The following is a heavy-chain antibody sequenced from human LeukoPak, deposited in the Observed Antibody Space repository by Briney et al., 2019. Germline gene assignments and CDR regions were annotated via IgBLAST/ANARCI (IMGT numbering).Heavy chain of an antibody. CDR1: GYSFTSYW. CDR2: IFPGDSDT. J-gene: IGHJ3*02. V-gene: IGHV5-51*01. Sequence: GESLKISCKASGYSFTSYWIGWVRQMPGKGLEWMGIIFPGDSDTRYSPSFQGQVTISADKSISTAYLQWSSLKASDTAMYYCARQTTITIFGVVTDAFDIWGQGTMVTVSS. CDR3: ARQTTITIFGVVTDAFDI. D-gene: IGHD3-3*01.